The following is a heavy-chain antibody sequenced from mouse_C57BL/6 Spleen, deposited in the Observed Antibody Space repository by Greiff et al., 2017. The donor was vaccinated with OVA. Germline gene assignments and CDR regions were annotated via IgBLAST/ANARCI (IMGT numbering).Heavy chain of an antibody. CDR2: IDPSDSYT. CDR3: ARSSAQATGYWYFDV. J-gene: IGHJ1*03. D-gene: IGHD3-2*02. V-gene: IGHV1-50*01. CDR1: GYTFTSYW. Sequence: QVQLQQPGAELVKPGASVKLSCKASGYTFTSYWMQWVKQRPGQGLEWIGEIDPSDSYTNYNQKFKGKATLTVDTSSSTAYMQLSSLTSEDSAVYYCARSSAQATGYWYFDVWGTGTTVTVSS.